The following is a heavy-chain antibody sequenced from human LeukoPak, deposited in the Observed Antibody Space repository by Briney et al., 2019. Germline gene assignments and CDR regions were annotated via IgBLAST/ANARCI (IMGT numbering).Heavy chain of an antibody. V-gene: IGHV3-30*18. CDR2: ISYDGSNK. Sequence: GGSLRLSCAASGFTFSSYGMHWVRQAPGKGLEWVAVISYDGSNKYYADSVKGRFTTSRDNSKNTLYLQMNSLRAEDTAVYYCAKAPTDHYYFDYWGQGTLVTVSS. J-gene: IGHJ4*02. CDR3: AKAPTDHYYFDY. CDR1: GFTFSSYG.